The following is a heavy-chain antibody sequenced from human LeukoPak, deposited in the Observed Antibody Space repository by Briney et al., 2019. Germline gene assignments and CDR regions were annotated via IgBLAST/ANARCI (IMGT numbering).Heavy chain of an antibody. V-gene: IGHV4-39*01. CDR1: GGSISSSSYY. CDR2: IYYSGST. Sequence: SETLSLTCTVSGGSISSSSYYWGWIRQPPGEGLEWIGSIYYSGSTYYNPSLKSRVTISVDTSKNQLPLKLSSVTAADTAGYYCARPRSITMVRGNTNWFDPWGQGTLVTVSS. CDR3: ARPRSITMVRGNTNWFDP. D-gene: IGHD3-10*01. J-gene: IGHJ5*02.